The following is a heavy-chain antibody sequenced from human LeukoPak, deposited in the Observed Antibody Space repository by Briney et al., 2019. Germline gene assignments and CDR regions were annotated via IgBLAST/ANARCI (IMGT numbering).Heavy chain of an antibody. CDR2: INPNSGGT. CDR1: GYTFTGYY. CDR3: ARVEDDSSGYYYVGYYFDY. D-gene: IGHD3-22*01. Sequence: ASVKVSCKAYGYTFTGYYMHWVRQAPGQGLEWMGWINPNSGGTNYAQNFQGRVTMTRDTCISTAYMELSRLRSDDTAVYYCARVEDDSSGYYYVGYYFDYWGQGTLVTVSS. V-gene: IGHV1-2*02. J-gene: IGHJ4*02.